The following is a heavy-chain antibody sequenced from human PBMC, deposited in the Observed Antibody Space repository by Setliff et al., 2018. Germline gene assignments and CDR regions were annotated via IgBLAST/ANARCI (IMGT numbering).Heavy chain of an antibody. CDR3: ARYDSSGYHYYYGMDV. J-gene: IGHJ6*02. CDR2: IYPGDSDT. CDR1: GYTFANYW. D-gene: IGHD3-22*01. Sequence: PGESLKISCKGSGYTFANYWIGWVRQMPGKGLEWMGIIYPGDSDTRYSPSFRGQVTISADKSISTAYLQWSSLKASDTAMYYCARYDSSGYHYYYGMDVWGQGTKVTV. V-gene: IGHV5-51*01.